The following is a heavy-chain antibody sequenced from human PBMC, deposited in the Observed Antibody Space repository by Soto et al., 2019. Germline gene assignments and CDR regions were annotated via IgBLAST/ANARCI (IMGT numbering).Heavy chain of an antibody. CDR1: GFTFSSYA. D-gene: IGHD2-15*01. Sequence: EVQLLESGGGLVQPGGSLRLSCVASGFTFSSYAMSWVRQAPGKGLEWVSDISGSGGSTYYADSVKGRFTISRDNSKNTLYLQMKSLSDEDTAVYYCAKDLYSVVVVVATGRFDPWGQGTLVTVS. J-gene: IGHJ5*02. CDR3: AKDLYSVVVVVATGRFDP. CDR2: ISGSGGST. V-gene: IGHV3-23*01.